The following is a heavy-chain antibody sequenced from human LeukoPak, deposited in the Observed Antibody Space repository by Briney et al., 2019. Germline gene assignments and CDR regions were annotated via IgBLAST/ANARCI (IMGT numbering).Heavy chain of an antibody. D-gene: IGHD1-1*01. CDR3: IREVQVRASASLGL. CDR1: GFTISGFW. V-gene: IGHV3-74*01. CDR2: MNSAGTTI. J-gene: IGHJ4*01. Sequence: SGGSLRLSCAASGFTISGFWMHWVRQVPGEGLVWVARMNSAGTTINYADSVKGRFTISRDNVRNTLHLQMNNLSLEDTAVYFCIREVQVRASASLGLWGRGTLVTVS.